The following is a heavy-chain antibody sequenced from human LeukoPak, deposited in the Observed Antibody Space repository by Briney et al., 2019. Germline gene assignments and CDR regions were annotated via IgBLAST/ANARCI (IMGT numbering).Heavy chain of an antibody. Sequence: SDTLSLTCTVSGGSISRYYWSWIRHPPGKGLEWLGYIYYSGSTNYNPSLKSRVTISVDTSKIQFSLKLSSVTVADTAVYYCARETSQKGAHYMDVWGKGTTVTISS. CDR3: ARETSQKGAHYMDV. D-gene: IGHD3-16*01. V-gene: IGHV4-59*01. J-gene: IGHJ6*03. CDR2: IYYSGST. CDR1: GGSISRYY.